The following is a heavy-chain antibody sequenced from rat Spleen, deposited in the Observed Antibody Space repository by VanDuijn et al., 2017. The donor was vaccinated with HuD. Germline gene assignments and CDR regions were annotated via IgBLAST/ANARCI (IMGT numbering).Heavy chain of an antibody. D-gene: IGHD1-11*01. Sequence: EVQLVESGGGLVQPGRSMRLSCAASGFTFSNYYMAWVRQAPKKGLEWVTSISSGGGGIYYLDSVKGRFTISRDNAKSTLYLQMDSLRSEDTASYYCARRHYGYTDYFDYWGQGVMVTVSS. CDR1: GFTFSNYY. CDR2: ISSGGGGI. CDR3: ARRHYGYTDYFDY. J-gene: IGHJ2*01. V-gene: IGHV5-25*01.